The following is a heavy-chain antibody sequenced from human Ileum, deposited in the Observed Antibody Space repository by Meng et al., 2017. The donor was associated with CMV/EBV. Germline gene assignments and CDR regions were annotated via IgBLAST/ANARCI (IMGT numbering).Heavy chain of an antibody. CDR1: GFTSSSFA. D-gene: IGHD3-10*01. CDR2: ISYDGGYK. J-gene: IGHJ4*02. Sequence: GGSLRLSCAASGFTSSSFAIHWVRQAPGKGLEWVAVISYDGGYKNYADSVQGRFTLSRDNSKNTVYLQMSSLRVDDSAVYYCARDGNYYGSGTPLSYWGQGTLVTVSS. CDR3: ARDGNYYGSGTPLSY. V-gene: IGHV3-30*04.